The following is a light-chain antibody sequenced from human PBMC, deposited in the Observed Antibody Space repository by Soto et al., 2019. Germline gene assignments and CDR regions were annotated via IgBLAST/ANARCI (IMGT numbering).Light chain of an antibody. CDR3: QQYGSSPYT. CDR1: QSVSSDY. CDR2: VAA. J-gene: IGKJ2*01. V-gene: IGKV3-20*01. Sequence: EIVLTQSPGTLSLSPGEIATLSCRASQSVSSDYLAWYQQKPGQAPRLLVYVAANRATAIPDRFSGSGSGTDFTLTISRLEPEDFAVYSCQQYGSSPYTFGQGTRLEI.